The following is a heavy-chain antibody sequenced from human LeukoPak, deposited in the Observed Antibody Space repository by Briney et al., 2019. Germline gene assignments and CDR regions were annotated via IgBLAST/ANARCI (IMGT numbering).Heavy chain of an antibody. CDR3: ARGENYHDSGSSLLPFDY. Sequence: GGSLRLSCAASGFTLSSYSMSWVCQAPGKGLEWVSSISSGSSNIYYADSLQGRFTISRDNARNSLYLQMNSLRAEDTAVYYCARGENYHDSGSSLLPFDYWGQGTLVTVSS. D-gene: IGHD3-10*01. J-gene: IGHJ4*02. V-gene: IGHV3-21*01. CDR2: ISSGSSNI. CDR1: GFTLSSYS.